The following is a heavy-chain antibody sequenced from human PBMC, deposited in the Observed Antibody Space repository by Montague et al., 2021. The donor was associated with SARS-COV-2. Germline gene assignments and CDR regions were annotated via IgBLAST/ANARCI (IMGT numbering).Heavy chain of an antibody. CDR1: GDSISIYY. V-gene: IGHV4-59*13. Sequence: SETLSLTCTVSGDSISIYYWSWIRQPPGKGLEWIGYVYYSGSTNYNPSLKGRVTISVDTPKNQFSLKLMSVTAADTAVYYCARGERGAWYNHYFDYWGQGALVTVPS. CDR2: VYYSGST. J-gene: IGHJ4*02. CDR3: ARGERGAWYNHYFDY. D-gene: IGHD6-19*01.